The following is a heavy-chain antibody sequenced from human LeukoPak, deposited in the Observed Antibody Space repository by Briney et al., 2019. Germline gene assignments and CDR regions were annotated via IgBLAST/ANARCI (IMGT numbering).Heavy chain of an antibody. CDR3: ARDGVMAETPFYFDS. Sequence: GASLRLPCTGSGFNFNSYGIDWVRQAPGKGLEWVAYISSSTSNIFYADSVKGRFTISRDHAKDSVLLQMNSLRVEDTALYFCARDGVMAETPFYFDSWGQGALVTVSS. CDR2: ISSSTSNI. V-gene: IGHV3-48*01. D-gene: IGHD2-21*01. CDR1: GFNFNSYG. J-gene: IGHJ4*02.